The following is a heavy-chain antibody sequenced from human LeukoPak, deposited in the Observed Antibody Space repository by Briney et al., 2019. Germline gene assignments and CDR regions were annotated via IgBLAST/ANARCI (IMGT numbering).Heavy chain of an antibody. CDR2: IIPIFGTA. CDR3: AISIAVAWYVNWFDP. J-gene: IGHJ5*02. D-gene: IGHD6-19*01. CDR1: GGTFSSYA. V-gene: IGHV1-69*05. Sequence: GASVKVSCKPCGGTFSSYAISWVRQAPGQGLEWMGRIIPIFGTANYAQKFQGRVTITTDESTSTAYMELSSLRSEDTAVYYCAISIAVAWYVNWFDPWGQGTLVTVSS.